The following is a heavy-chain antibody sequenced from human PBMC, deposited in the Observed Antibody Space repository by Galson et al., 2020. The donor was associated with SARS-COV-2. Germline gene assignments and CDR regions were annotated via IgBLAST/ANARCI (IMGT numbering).Heavy chain of an antibody. D-gene: IGHD4-17*01. CDR2: VYSDGST. V-gene: IGHV3-66*02. Sequence: GESLKISCAASGFTVSNNYMNWVRQGPGKGLEWVSIVYSDGSTYYADSVKGRFTISRDNSKNTLYLQMNSLRAEDTAVYYCARDRRWPNWFDPWGQGTLVTGSS. CDR1: GFTVSNNY. J-gene: IGHJ5*02. CDR3: ARDRRWPNWFDP.